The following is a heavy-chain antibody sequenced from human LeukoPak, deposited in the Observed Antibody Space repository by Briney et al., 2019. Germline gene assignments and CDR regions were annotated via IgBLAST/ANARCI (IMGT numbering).Heavy chain of an antibody. CDR2: ISSSSSYI. D-gene: IGHD5-18*01. J-gene: IGHJ4*02. V-gene: IGHV3-21*01. CDR3: ARGENNYGHYYFDY. Sequence: PGGSLRLSCAASEFTFSTYSMNWVRQAPGKGLEWVSSISSSSSYIYYAASVKGRFTISRDNAKNSLYLQMNSLRAEDTAVYYCARGENNYGHYYFDYWGQGTLVTVSS. CDR1: EFTFSTYS.